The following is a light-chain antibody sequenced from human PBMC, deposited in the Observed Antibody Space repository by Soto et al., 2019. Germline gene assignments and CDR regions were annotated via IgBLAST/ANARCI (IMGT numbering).Light chain of an antibody. Sequence: QSVLTQPPSASGSPGQSVTISCTGTSSDIGGYYYVSWYQQHPGKAPKLMIYEVSKRPSGVPDRFSGSKSGNTASLTVSGLQAEDEADYYCSSYAGSNNLVFGGGTKLTVL. V-gene: IGLV2-8*01. CDR3: SSYAGSNNLV. J-gene: IGLJ2*01. CDR2: EVS. CDR1: SSDIGGYYY.